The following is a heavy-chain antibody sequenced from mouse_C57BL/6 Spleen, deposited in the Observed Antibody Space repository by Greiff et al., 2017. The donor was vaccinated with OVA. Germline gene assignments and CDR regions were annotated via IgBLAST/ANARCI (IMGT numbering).Heavy chain of an antibody. Sequence: QVQLKQPGAELVMPGASVKLSCKASGYTFTSYWMHWVKQRPGQGLEWIGEIDPSDSYTNYNQKFKGKSTLTVDKSSSTAYMQLSSLTSEDSAVYYCATAQATWGDYWGQGTTLTVSS. CDR2: IDPSDSYT. V-gene: IGHV1-69*01. J-gene: IGHJ2*01. CDR3: ATAQATWGDY. CDR1: GYTFTSYW. D-gene: IGHD3-2*02.